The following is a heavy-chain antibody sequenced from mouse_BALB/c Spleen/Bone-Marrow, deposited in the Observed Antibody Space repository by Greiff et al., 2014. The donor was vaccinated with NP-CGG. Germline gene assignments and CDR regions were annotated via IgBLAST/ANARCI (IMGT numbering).Heavy chain of an antibody. V-gene: IGHV1-87*01. Sequence: VKLVESGAELARPGASVKLSCKASGYTFTSYWMQWVKQRPGQGLQWIGAIYPGDGDTRYTQKFRGKATLTADKSSNTAYMQLNSLTSEDSAVYFCASAYGNYDAMDYWGQGTSVTVSS. CDR3: ASAYGNYDAMDY. J-gene: IGHJ4*01. CDR2: IYPGDGDT. CDR1: GYTFTSYW. D-gene: IGHD2-1*01.